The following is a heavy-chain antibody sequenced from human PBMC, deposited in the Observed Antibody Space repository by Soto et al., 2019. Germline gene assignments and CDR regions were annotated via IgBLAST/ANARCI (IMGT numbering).Heavy chain of an antibody. J-gene: IGHJ4*02. V-gene: IGHV1-3*01. CDR2: INAGNGNT. CDR3: ATRFYTSGVLFDY. D-gene: IGHD2-2*02. Sequence: ASVKVSCKASGYTFTTYAIHWVRQAPGQRLEWMGWINAGNGNTKYSQKFQGRVTITRDTSASTAYMELSSLRSEDTAVYYCATRFYTSGVLFDYWGQGTPVTVSS. CDR1: GYTFTTYA.